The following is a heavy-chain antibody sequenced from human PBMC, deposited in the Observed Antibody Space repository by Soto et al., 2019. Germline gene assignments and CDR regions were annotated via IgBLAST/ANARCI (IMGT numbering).Heavy chain of an antibody. Sequence: SETLSLTCTVSGGSISSYYWSWIRQPPGKGLEWIGYIYYSGSTNYNPSLKSRVTISVDTSKNQFSLKLSSVTAADTAVYYCARGDIVVGTFDYWGQGTLVTVSS. D-gene: IGHD2-2*01. V-gene: IGHV4-59*08. CDR2: IYYSGST. CDR3: ARGDIVVGTFDY. J-gene: IGHJ4*02. CDR1: GGSISSYY.